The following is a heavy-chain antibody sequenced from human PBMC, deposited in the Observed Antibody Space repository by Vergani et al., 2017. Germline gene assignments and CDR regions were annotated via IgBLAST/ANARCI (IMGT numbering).Heavy chain of an antibody. CDR1: GDSITNGGFS. CDR3: ARALLGALVGYYYYMDV. Sequence: QLQLQESGSGLVKPSQTLSLTCAVSGDSITNGGFSWNWIRQPPGKGPEWIGYIFPSGNSDYNPSLKNRVSISLDKSKNQLSLWVNSVTAADTAVYFCARALLGALVGYYYYMDVWGKGKTVVVSS. V-gene: IGHV4-30-2*01. CDR2: IFPSGNS. D-gene: IGHD1-26*01. J-gene: IGHJ6*03.